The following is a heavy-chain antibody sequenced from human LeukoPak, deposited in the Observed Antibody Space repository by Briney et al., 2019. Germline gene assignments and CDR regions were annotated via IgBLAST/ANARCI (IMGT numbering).Heavy chain of an antibody. CDR3: ARDSHFDFQGSGTLYFAGFDH. CDR2: IKPDGSEK. D-gene: IGHD3-10*01. Sequence: GGSLRLSCAASGFTFSSYWMSWVRQTPGKGLEGLANIKPDGSEKYYVDSLKGRFTISRDNTKNSLYLQMNSLRAEDTAVYYCARDSHFDFQGSGTLYFAGFDHWGQGTWATVSS. J-gene: IGHJ4*02. V-gene: IGHV3-7*01. CDR1: GFTFSSYW.